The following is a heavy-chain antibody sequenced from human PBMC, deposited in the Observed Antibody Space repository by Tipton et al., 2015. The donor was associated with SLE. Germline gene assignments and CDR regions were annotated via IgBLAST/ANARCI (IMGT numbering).Heavy chain of an antibody. V-gene: IGHV4-59*01. CDR2: IHYSGNT. J-gene: IGHJ4*02. CDR3: ARSTYCGGDCYDY. CDR1: GGSISTYY. D-gene: IGHD2-21*01. Sequence: TLSLTCSVSGGSISTYYWSWIRQPPGKGLEYIGLIHYSGNTNYNPSLKSRVTMSLDTSNNQFSLKLNSVTAADTAVYYCARSTYCGGDCYDYWGQGTLVTVSP.